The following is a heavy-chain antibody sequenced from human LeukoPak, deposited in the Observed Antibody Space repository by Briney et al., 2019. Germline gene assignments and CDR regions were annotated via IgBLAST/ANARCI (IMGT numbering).Heavy chain of an antibody. Sequence: GGSLRLSCAASGFTISSYWMTWVRQAPGKGLEWVANIKQDGSKEYYVDSVKGRFTISRDNAENSLYLQMNSLRAEDTAVYYCASNPPWASDAFDIWGQGTMVTVS. J-gene: IGHJ3*02. D-gene: IGHD7-27*01. CDR3: ASNPPWASDAFDI. CDR1: GFTISSYW. CDR2: IKQDGSKE. V-gene: IGHV3-7*01.